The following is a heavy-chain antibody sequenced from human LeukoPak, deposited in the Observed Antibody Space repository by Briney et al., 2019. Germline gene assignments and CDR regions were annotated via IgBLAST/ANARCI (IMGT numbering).Heavy chain of an antibody. D-gene: IGHD2-2*01. J-gene: IGHJ5*02. V-gene: IGHV3-48*01. CDR1: GFTFSSYS. CDR3: ARGIVVSPAAPYSWFDP. CDR2: ISSSSSTI. Sequence: GGSLRLSCAASGFTFSSYSMNWVRQAPGKGLEWVSYISSSSSTIYYADSVKGRFTISRDNAKNSLYLQMNGLRAEDTAVYYCARGIVVSPAAPYSWFDPRGQGTLVIVSS.